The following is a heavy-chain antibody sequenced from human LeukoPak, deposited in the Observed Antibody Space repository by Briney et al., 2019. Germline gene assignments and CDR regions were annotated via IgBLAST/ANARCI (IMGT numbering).Heavy chain of an antibody. D-gene: IGHD3-3*01. Sequence: PGGSLRLSCAASGFTFSSYAMSWVRQAPGKGLEWDSAISGSGGSTYYADSVKGRFTISRDNSKNTLYLQMNSLRAEDTAVYYCAKSALRVAEWSIFPDAFDIWGQGTMVTVSS. CDR1: GFTFSSYA. CDR3: AKSALRVAEWSIFPDAFDI. V-gene: IGHV3-23*01. CDR2: ISGSGGST. J-gene: IGHJ3*02.